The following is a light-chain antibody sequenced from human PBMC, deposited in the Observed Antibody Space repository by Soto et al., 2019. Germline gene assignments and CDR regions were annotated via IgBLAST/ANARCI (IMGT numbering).Light chain of an antibody. CDR3: QQYYSTPRT. Sequence: DIVMTKSPDSLAVSLGERATINCKSSQSVLYSSNNENYLAWYQQKPGQPPKLLIYWASTRESGVPDRFSGSGSGTDFTLTISSLQAEDVAVYYCQQYYSTPRTFCQGTKVEIK. V-gene: IGKV4-1*01. CDR1: QSVLYSSNNENY. J-gene: IGKJ1*01. CDR2: WAS.